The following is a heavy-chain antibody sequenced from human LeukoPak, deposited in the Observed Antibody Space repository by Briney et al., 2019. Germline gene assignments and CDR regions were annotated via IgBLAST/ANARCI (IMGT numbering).Heavy chain of an antibody. Sequence: SETLSLTCTVSGSSISSSSYYWGWIRQPPGKGLEWIGSIYYSGSTYYNPSLKSRVTISVDTSKNQFSLKLSSVTAADTAVYYCARVVVVPAGSYYMDVWGKGTTVTVSS. J-gene: IGHJ6*03. D-gene: IGHD2-2*01. V-gene: IGHV4-39*07. CDR3: ARVVVVPAGSYYMDV. CDR2: IYYSGST. CDR1: GSSISSSSYY.